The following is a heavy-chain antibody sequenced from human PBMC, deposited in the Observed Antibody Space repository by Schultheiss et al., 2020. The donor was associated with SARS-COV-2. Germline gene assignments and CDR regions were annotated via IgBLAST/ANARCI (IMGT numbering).Heavy chain of an antibody. V-gene: IGHV2-70*04. D-gene: IGHD6-6*01. J-gene: IGHJ4*02. CDR3: ARMGLYSSSSYFDY. CDR1: GFSLSNARMG. CDR2: IDWDDDK. Sequence: SGPTLVKPTETLTLTCTVSGFSLSNARMGVSWIRQPPGKALEWLAHIDWDDDKFYSTSLKTRLTISKDTSKNQVVLTMTNMDPVDTATYYCARMGLYSSSSYFDYWGQGTLVTVSS.